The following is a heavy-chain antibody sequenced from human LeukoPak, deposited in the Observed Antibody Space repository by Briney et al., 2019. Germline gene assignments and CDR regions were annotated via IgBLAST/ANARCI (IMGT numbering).Heavy chain of an antibody. CDR3: ARGGDYKNDY. Sequence: GGSLRLSCAASGFTFSSYWMHWVRQTPGKGLVWVSRINGAGSSISYADSVKGRVTISGDNAKNTLYLQMNNLRAEDTAVYYCARGGDYKNDYWGQGTLVTVSS. CDR2: INGAGSSI. V-gene: IGHV3-74*01. CDR1: GFTFSSYW. D-gene: IGHD4-17*01. J-gene: IGHJ4*02.